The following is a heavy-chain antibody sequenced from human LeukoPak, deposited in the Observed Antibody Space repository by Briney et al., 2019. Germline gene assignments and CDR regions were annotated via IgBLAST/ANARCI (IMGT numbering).Heavy chain of an antibody. Sequence: GGSLRLSCAASGFTFSSYWMHWVRQAPGKGLVWVSRINSDGSSTSYADSVKGRFTTSRDNAKNTLYLQMNSLRAEDTAVYYCARQGTIAAAEIDYWGQGTLVTVSS. V-gene: IGHV3-74*01. D-gene: IGHD6-13*01. CDR3: ARQGTIAAAEIDY. J-gene: IGHJ4*02. CDR2: INSDGSST. CDR1: GFTFSSYW.